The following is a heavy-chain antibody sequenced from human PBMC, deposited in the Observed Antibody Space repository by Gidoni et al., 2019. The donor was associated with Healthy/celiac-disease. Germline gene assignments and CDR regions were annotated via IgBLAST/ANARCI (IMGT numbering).Heavy chain of an antibody. D-gene: IGHD3-22*01. CDR1: GFTFSSYS. Sequence: EVQLVESGGGLVKPGGSLRLSCAASGFTFSSYSMNWVRQAPGKGLEWVSSISSSSSYIYYADSVKGRFTISRDNAKNSLYLQMNSLRAEDTAVYYCAREYDSSGYYWVYYGMDVWGQGTTVTVSS. J-gene: IGHJ6*02. V-gene: IGHV3-21*01. CDR3: AREYDSSGYYWVYYGMDV. CDR2: ISSSSSYI.